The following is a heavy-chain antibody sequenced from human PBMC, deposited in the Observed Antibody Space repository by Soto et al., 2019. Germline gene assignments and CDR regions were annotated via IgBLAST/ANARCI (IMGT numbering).Heavy chain of an antibody. CDR3: ARDQSLVVVVAATNDAFDI. CDR2: ISAYNGNT. V-gene: IGHV1-18*04. Sequence: ASVKVSCKASGYTFTSYGISWVRQAPGQGLEWMGWISAYNGNTNYAQKLQGRVTMTRDTSISTAYMELSRLRSDDTAVYYCARDQSLVVVVAATNDAFDIWGQGTVVTVSS. CDR1: GYTFTSYG. D-gene: IGHD2-15*01. J-gene: IGHJ3*02.